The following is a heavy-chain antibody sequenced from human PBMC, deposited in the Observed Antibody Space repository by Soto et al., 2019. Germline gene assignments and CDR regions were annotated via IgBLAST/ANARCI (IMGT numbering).Heavy chain of an antibody. CDR2: IKEDGNEK. J-gene: IGHJ4*02. Sequence: EVQLVESGGGLVQAGGSLRLSCATSGFTFTYYSMTWVRQAPGKGLEWVGNIKEDGNEKHYVDSVEGRFTISRDNARRSLYLHMNSLRVEDTAVYYCARELTVGATADYWGRGTLVTVSS. CDR1: GFTFTYYS. D-gene: IGHD1-26*01. V-gene: IGHV3-7*03. CDR3: ARELTVGATADY.